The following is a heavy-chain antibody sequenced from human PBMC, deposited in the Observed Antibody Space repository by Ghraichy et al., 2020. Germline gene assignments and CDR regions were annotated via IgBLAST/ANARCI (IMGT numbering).Heavy chain of an antibody. D-gene: IGHD3-22*01. CDR1: GGSINSGSFS. CDR3: ARPPYDDDGFYDDGFDI. V-gene: IGHV4-30-2*01. CDR2: IYQSGST. Sequence: SLNISCAVSGGSINSGSFSWSWIRQPPGKGLEWIGYIYQSGSTYYNPSLKSRVTISLDDSKNQFSLRLTSVTAADTAVYYCARPPYDDDGFYDDGFDIWGQGTMFTVSS. J-gene: IGHJ3*02.